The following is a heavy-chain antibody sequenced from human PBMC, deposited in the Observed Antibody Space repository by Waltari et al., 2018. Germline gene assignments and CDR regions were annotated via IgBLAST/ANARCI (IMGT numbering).Heavy chain of an antibody. V-gene: IGHV1-2*02. D-gene: IGHD3-10*01. CDR3: ARDRRVYGSGNYYDLDN. CDR1: GYTFTDYF. J-gene: IGHJ4*02. Sequence: QVQLVQSGAEVKKPGASVKVSCKASGYTFTDYFMHWVRQAPGQGLEWMGWINPNSGGTNYAQDFQGRVTMTRDTSISTVYMDLNSLISDDTAVYYCARDRRVYGSGNYYDLDNWGQGTPVTVSS. CDR2: INPNSGGT.